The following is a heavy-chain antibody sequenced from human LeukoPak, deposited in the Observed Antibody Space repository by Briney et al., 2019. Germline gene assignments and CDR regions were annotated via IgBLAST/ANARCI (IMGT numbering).Heavy chain of an antibody. CDR3: AGGHSSGYYYYYGMDV. V-gene: IGHV4-59*08. CDR2: IYYSGST. D-gene: IGHD3-22*01. J-gene: IGHJ6*02. Sequence: SSETLSLTCTVSGGSISSYYWSWIRQPPGKGLEWIGYIYYSGSTNYNPSLKSRVTISVDTSKNQFSLKLSSVTAADTAVYYCAGGHSSGYYYYYGMDVWGQGTTVTVSS. CDR1: GGSISSYY.